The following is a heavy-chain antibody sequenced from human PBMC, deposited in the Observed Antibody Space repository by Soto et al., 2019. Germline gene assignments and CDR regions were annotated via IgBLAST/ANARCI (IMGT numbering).Heavy chain of an antibody. V-gene: IGHV4-39*01. J-gene: IGHJ5*02. CDR1: GDSINSDKYY. Sequence: SETLSLTCSVSGDSINSDKYYWGWIRQPPGKGLEWMGSIYFRGNTYYNPSLQTRVTISLDKSKSQFSLKLNSVTAADSAVYYCARRNIVVVPAAMQLHTSTTNWFDPWGQGSLVTVSS. D-gene: IGHD2-2*01. CDR2: IYFRGNT. CDR3: ARRNIVVVPAAMQLHTSTTNWFDP.